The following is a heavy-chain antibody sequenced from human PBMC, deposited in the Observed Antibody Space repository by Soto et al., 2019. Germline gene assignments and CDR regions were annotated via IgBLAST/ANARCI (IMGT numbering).Heavy chain of an antibody. CDR3: VRETQIVMVVVPTPGSPGAFDM. D-gene: IGHD2-15*01. J-gene: IGHJ3*02. CDR1: GFSFRNYN. Sequence: QMQLVESGGGVVQPGRSLRLSCAASGFSFRNYNLHWVRQAPGKGLEWVAVVSHDGVNKHYAASVKGRLSISRDSSRDTLYLQMNSLRPEDTAVYYCVRETQIVMVVVPTPGSPGAFDMWGQGTMVTVSS. V-gene: IGHV3-30-3*01. CDR2: VSHDGVNK.